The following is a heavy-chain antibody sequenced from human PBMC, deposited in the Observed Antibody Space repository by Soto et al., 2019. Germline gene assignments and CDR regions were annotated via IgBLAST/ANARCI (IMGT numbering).Heavy chain of an antibody. D-gene: IGHD3-10*01. CDR1: GFTFDDNA. Sequence: RSLRLSCAVSGFTFDDNAMHWVRQASEKGLEWISGINWKSDIGYADSVKSRFTISRDNAENSLYLQMNSLRAEDTALHYCALSQDRVGRTLFIFWGQGTSVIVSP. J-gene: IGHJ4*02. CDR2: INWKSDI. CDR3: ALSQDRVGRTLFIF. V-gene: IGHV3-9*01.